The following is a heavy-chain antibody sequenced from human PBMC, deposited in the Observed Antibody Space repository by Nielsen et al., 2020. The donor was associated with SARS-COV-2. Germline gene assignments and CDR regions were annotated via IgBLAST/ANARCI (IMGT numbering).Heavy chain of an antibody. J-gene: IGHJ3*02. V-gene: IGHV1-69*13. CDR3: ARLTHYYASGTYSDAFDI. Sequence: SVKVSCKASGGTFSSYAISWVRQAPGQGLEWMGGIIPIFGTANYAQKFQGRVTITADESTSTAYMELSSLRSEDTAVYYCARLTHYYASGTYSDAFDIWGQGTLVTVSS. CDR2: IIPIFGTA. D-gene: IGHD3-10*01. CDR1: GGTFSSYA.